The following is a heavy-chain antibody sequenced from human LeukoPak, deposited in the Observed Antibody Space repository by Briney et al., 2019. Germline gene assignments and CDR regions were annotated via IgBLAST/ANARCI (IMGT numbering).Heavy chain of an antibody. D-gene: IGHD2-2*01. CDR3: ATILASTSTTRDY. CDR2: FDPGDGET. CDR1: GYTLTELS. J-gene: IGHJ4*02. Sequence: ASVKLSCKVSGYTLTELSMHWVRQAPGKGLEWMGGFDPGDGETIYAQKFQGRVTMTEDTSTDTAYMELSSLRSEDTAMYYCATILASTSTTRDYWGQGTLVTVSS. V-gene: IGHV1-24*01.